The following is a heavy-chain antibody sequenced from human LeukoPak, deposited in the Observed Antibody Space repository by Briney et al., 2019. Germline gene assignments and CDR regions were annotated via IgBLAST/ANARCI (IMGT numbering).Heavy chain of an antibody. Sequence: PGGSLRLSCAASGFSVISNYMSWVRQVPGKGLERVSTIYSDGSTYYADSVKGRFTISRDNSKNTLYLQMSSLRVEDTAVYYCARGYSSRAGTTDCCPLDYWGQGTLVTVSS. D-gene: IGHD2-21*02. V-gene: IGHV3-66*01. CDR3: ARGYSSRAGTTDCCPLDY. J-gene: IGHJ4*02. CDR2: IYSDGST. CDR1: GFSVISNY.